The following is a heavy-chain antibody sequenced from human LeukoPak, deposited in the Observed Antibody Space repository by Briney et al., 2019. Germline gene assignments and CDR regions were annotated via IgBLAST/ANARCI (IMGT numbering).Heavy chain of an antibody. CDR3: ATRASDFWSGFDH. V-gene: IGHV1-24*01. CDR1: GSSLHDLP. Sequence: ASVKVSCKLSGSSLHDLPIQWVRQAGTKGLEWMAGFDPENAEIVYAQKFQGRVTMTEDTSTDTAYLELTSLTSDDTALYYCATRASDFWSGFDHWGHGTQVTVFS. D-gene: IGHD3-3*01. J-gene: IGHJ4*01. CDR2: FDPENAEI.